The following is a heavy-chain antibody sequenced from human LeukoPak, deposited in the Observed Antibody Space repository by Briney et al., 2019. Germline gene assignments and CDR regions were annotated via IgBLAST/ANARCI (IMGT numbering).Heavy chain of an antibody. Sequence: SETLSLTCTVSGGSISSSSYYWGWIRQPPGKGLEWIGSIYHSGSTYYNPSLKSPVTISVDTSKNQFSLKLTSVTAADTAVYYCARDLGYSSSFSAFDYWGQGTLVTVSS. D-gene: IGHD6-19*01. V-gene: IGHV4-39*07. CDR3: ARDLGYSSSFSAFDY. J-gene: IGHJ4*02. CDR1: GGSISSSSYY. CDR2: IYHSGST.